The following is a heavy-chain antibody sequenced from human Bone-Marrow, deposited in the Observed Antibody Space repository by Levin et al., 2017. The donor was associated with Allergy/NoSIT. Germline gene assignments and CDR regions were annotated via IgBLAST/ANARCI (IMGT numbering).Heavy chain of an antibody. J-gene: IGHJ4*02. CDR3: AGTVVAATLDY. CDR2: VSATGTT. CDR1: GGFVSAGSYF. V-gene: IGHV4-61*02. Sequence: LRLSCTVSGGFVSAGSYFWSWIRQPAGKGLEWIGRVSATGTTIYNPSLKSRVTISLDTSKNQFSLKLASVTAADTAVYFCAGTVVAATLDYWGQGILVTVSS. D-gene: IGHD2-15*01.